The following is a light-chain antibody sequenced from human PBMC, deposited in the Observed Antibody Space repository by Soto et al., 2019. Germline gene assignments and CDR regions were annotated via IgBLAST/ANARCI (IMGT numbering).Light chain of an antibody. CDR3: QPWGSGIVV. CDR1: SGHSNYA. Sequence: QPVLTQSPSASASLGASVKLTCTLSSGHSNYAIAWHQQQSEKGPRYLMKLNSDGSHSKGDGIPDRFSGSSSGAERYLTIPSLQSEDEADYYCQPWGSGIVVCGGGTKLHVL. CDR2: LNSDGSH. V-gene: IGLV4-69*01. J-gene: IGLJ2*01.